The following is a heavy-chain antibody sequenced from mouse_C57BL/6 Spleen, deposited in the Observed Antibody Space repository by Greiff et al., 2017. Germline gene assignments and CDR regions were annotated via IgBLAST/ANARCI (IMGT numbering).Heavy chain of an antibody. J-gene: IGHJ1*03. D-gene: IGHD1-1*01. CDR2: ISDGGSYT. CDR3: ARDSPYGSSLAWYFDV. CDR1: GFTFSSYA. V-gene: IGHV5-4*01. Sequence: EVKVVESGGGLVKPGGSLKLSCAASGFTFSSYAMSWVRQTPEKRLEWVATISDGGSYTYYPDNVKGRFTISRDNAKNNLYLQMSHLKSEDTAMYYCARDSPYGSSLAWYFDVWGTGTTVTVSS.